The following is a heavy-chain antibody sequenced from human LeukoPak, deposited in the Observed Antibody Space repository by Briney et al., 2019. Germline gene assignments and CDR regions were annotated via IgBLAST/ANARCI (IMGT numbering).Heavy chain of an antibody. CDR3: ARGGFYCGGDCYVDY. Sequence: SETLSLTCAVHGGSFSPYYWSWIRQPPGKGLEWIGEINHSGSTNYNPSLKSRVTISVDTSKNQFSLRLSSVTAADTAVYYCARGGFYCGGDCYVDYWGQGTLVTVSS. CDR2: INHSGST. D-gene: IGHD2-21*02. CDR1: GGSFSPYY. J-gene: IGHJ4*02. V-gene: IGHV4-34*01.